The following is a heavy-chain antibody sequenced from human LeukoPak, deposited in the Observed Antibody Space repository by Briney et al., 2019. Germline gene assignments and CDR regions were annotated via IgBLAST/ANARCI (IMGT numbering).Heavy chain of an antibody. J-gene: IGHJ4*02. D-gene: IGHD4-17*01. V-gene: IGHV5-10-1*01. CDR1: GYTFTSYW. CDR2: IDPRDSYT. CDR3: ARGGDQYYFDY. Sequence: HGESLKISCEGSGYTFTSYWITWVRQMPGKGLEWMGRIDPRDSYTKYSPSFRGLVTISVDKSTNTAYLQWNSLKASDSAMYYCARGGDQYYFDYWGQGTLVTVSS.